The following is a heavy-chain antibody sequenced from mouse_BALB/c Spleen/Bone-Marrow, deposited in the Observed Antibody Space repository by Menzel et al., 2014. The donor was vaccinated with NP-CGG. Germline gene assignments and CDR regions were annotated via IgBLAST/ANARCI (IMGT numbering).Heavy chain of an antibody. J-gene: IGHJ2*01. V-gene: IGHV1-87*01. Sequence: QVHLQQPGAELARPGASVKLSCKASGYTFTSYWMQWVKQRPGQGLEWIGAIYPGDGDTRYTQKFKGKATLTADKSSSTAYMQLSSLASEDSAVYYCARGFPFDYWGQGTTLTVSS. CDR1: GYTFTSYW. CDR3: ARGFPFDY. CDR2: IYPGDGDT.